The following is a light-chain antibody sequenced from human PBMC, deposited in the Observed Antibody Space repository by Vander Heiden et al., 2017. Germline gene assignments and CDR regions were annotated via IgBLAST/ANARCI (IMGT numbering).Light chain of an antibody. V-gene: IGKV1-5*03. CDR3: QQYNSDPTWT. CDR1: QSISSW. Sequence: DIQMTQSPSTLSASVGDRVTITCRASQSISSWLAWYQQKPGKAPKLLIYKASSLESGVPSRFSGSGSGTEFTLTISSLQPDDFATYYCQQYNSDPTWTFGPGTKVEIK. CDR2: KAS. J-gene: IGKJ1*01.